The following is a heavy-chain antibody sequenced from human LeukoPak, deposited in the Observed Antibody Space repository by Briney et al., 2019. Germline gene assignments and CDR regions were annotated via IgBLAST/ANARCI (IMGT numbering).Heavy chain of an antibody. CDR3: ARDQYLDY. V-gene: IGHV3-11*01. J-gene: IGHJ4*02. Sequence: GGSLRLSCAASGFTFSDYYMNWLRQAPGKGLEWVSSISRGGNSIYYAESVKGRFTISRDNAKNSLYLQMNSLRAEDTAVYYCARDQYLDYRGQGTLVTVSS. CDR2: ISRGGNSI. CDR1: GFTFSDYY.